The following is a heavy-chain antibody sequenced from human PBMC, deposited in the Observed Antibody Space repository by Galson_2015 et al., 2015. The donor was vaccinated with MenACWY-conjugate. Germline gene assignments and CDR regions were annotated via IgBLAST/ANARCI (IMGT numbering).Heavy chain of an antibody. J-gene: IGHJ6*03. CDR2: ISSSSSYI. CDR3: ARAPPGGSSWYEYYYYMDV. CDR1: GFTFSSYS. Sequence: SLRLSCAASGFTFSSYSMNWVRQAPGKGLEWVSSISSSSSYIYYADSVKGRLTISRDNAKNSLYLQMNSLRAEDTAVYYCARAPPGGSSWYEYYYYMDVWGKGTTVTVSS. V-gene: IGHV3-21*01. D-gene: IGHD6-13*01.